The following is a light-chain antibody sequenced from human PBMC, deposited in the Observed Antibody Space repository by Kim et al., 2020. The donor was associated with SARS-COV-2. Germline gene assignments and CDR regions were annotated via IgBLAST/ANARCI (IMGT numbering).Light chain of an antibody. CDR3: ASWDDSLNWV. CDR2: TTD. CDR1: SSNIGSHT. J-gene: IGLJ3*02. Sequence: ELTQSPSASGTPGQRVTISCSGGSSNIGSHTVNWYQQVPGTAPKLLIYTTDQRPPGVPDRFSGSKSGTSASLAIGGLQSEDEADYYCASWDDSLNWVFGGGTKLTVL. V-gene: IGLV1-44*01.